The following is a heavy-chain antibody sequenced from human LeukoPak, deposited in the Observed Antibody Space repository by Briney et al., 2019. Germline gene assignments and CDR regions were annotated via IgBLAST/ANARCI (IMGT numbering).Heavy chain of an antibody. D-gene: IGHD3-9*01. CDR2: IYYSGST. CDR3: ARVRSCDILTGYDWGFDP. V-gene: IGHV4-59*01. Sequence: SETLSFTCTVSGGSISSYYWSWIRQPLGKGLEWIGYIYYSGSTNYNPSLKSRVTISVDTSKNQFSLKLSSVTAADTAVYYCARVRSCDILTGYDWGFDPWGQGTLVTVSS. CDR1: GGSISSYY. J-gene: IGHJ5*02.